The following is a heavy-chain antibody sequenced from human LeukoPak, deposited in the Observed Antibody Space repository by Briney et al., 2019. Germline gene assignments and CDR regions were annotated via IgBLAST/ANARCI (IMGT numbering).Heavy chain of an antibody. CDR3: ARDRYSSSSGLLDY. CDR2: IYSGGST. CDR1: GFTVSSNY. Sequence: PGGSLRLSCAASGFTVSSNYMSWVRQAPGKGLEWVSVIYSGGSTYYADSVKGRFTISRDNSKNTLYLQMNSLRAEDTAVYYCARDRYSSSSGLLDYWGQGTLVTVSS. D-gene: IGHD6-6*01. V-gene: IGHV3-53*01. J-gene: IGHJ4*02.